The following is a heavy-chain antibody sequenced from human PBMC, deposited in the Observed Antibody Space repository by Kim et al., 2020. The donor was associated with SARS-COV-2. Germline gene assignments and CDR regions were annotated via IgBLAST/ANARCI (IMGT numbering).Heavy chain of an antibody. D-gene: IGHD2-2*02. CDR1: GFTFSSYG. J-gene: IGHJ6*02. Sequence: GGSLRLSCAASGFTFSSYGMHWVRQAPGKGLEWVAVISYDGSNKYYADSVKGRFTISRDNSKNTLYLQMNSLRAEDTAVYYCAKYTLPMDYYYGMDVWGQGTTVTVSS. CDR3: AKYTLPMDYYYGMDV. V-gene: IGHV3-30*18. CDR2: ISYDGSNK.